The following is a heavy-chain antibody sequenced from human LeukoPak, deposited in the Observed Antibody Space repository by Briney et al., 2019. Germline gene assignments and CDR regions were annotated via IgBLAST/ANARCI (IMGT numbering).Heavy chain of an antibody. V-gene: IGHV3-74*01. CDR2: INGDGSRT. J-gene: IGHJ4*02. CDR3: ARETSQDYFDS. Sequence: GGSLRLSCAASGNYWMHWVRQAPGKGLVWVSRINGDGSRTYYADSVKGRFTISRDNAKNTLYVQMNSLRAEDTAVYYCARETSQDYFDSWGQGTLVTVSS. CDR1: GNYW.